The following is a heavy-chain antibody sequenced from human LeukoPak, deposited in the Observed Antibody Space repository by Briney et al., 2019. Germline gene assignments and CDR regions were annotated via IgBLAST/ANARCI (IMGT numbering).Heavy chain of an antibody. D-gene: IGHD6-13*01. CDR2: INHSGST. CDR1: GGSFNGYY. Sequence: SETLSLTCAVYGGSFNGYYWSWIRQPPGKGLECIGEINHSGSTNYNPSLKSRVTISVDTSKNQFSLKLSSVTAADTAVYYCARALMGYSSSWFPHDAFDIWGQGTMVTVSS. CDR3: ARALMGYSSSWFPHDAFDI. V-gene: IGHV4-34*01. J-gene: IGHJ3*02.